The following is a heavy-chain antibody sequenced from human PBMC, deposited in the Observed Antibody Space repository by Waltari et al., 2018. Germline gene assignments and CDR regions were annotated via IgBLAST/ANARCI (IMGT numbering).Heavy chain of an antibody. CDR1: GFSFSSYG. J-gene: IGHJ4*02. CDR3: APMGASRLTWTD. CDR2: ISGGGYPI. D-gene: IGHD1-26*01. V-gene: IGHV3-48*01. Sequence: EVQLVESGGGLVQPGGSLRLSCAASGFSFSSYGMNWVRQAPGKGLEWVAHISGGGYPIYYAGSVKGRFTISRDNAKNSLFLQMNGLRAEDTAVYYCAPMGASRLTWTDWGQGTLVTVSS.